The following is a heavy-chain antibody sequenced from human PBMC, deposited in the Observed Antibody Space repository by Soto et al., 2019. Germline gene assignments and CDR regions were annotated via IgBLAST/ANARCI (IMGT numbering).Heavy chain of an antibody. CDR2: IYYSGST. J-gene: IGHJ4*02. D-gene: IGHD3-9*01. V-gene: IGHV4-30-2*03. CDR3: ARQYYDILTGYSQQFPYFDY. CDR1: GGSISSGGYS. Sequence: PSETLSLTCAVSGGSISSGGYSCSWIRQPPGKGLEWIGSIYYSGSTYYNPSLKSRVTISVDTSKNQFSLKLSSVTAADTAVYYCARQYYDILTGYSQQFPYFDYWGQGTLVTVSS.